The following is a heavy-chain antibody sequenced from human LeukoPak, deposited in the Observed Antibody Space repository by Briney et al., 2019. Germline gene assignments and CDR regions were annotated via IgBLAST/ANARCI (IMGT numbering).Heavy chain of an antibody. V-gene: IGHV4-59*08. Sequence: SETLSLTCTVSGGSISSYYWSWIRQPPGKGLEWIGYIYNSGTTNYNPSLKSRVTISVDTSKNQFSLKLSSVTAADTAVYYCARAPRPRTYYYDSSGYYSDYWGQGTLVTVSS. D-gene: IGHD3-22*01. J-gene: IGHJ4*02. CDR1: GGSISSYY. CDR2: IYNSGTT. CDR3: ARAPRPRTYYYDSSGYYSDY.